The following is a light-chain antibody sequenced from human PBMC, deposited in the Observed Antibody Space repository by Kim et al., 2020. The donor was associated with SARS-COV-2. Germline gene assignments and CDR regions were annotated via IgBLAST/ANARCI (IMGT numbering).Light chain of an antibody. Sequence: LGQAVRITCQGDSLRRFYASWYQQRPGQAPRLVIYGKNSRPSGIPDRFSGSTSGDTAVLTITGAQAEDEADYYCNSRDSSDNHRDVFGAGTKVTVL. J-gene: IGLJ1*01. CDR1: SLRRFY. CDR2: GKN. CDR3: NSRDSSDNHRDV. V-gene: IGLV3-19*01.